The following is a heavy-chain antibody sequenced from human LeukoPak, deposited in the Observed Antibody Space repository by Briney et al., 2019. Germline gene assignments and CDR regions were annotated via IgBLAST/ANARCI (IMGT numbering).Heavy chain of an antibody. CDR3: AKDQRSFMIALFDI. V-gene: IGHV3-7*01. J-gene: IGHJ3*02. CDR2: IKQDGSEK. Sequence: GGSLRLSCAASGFTFSSYWMSWVRQAPGKGLEWVANIKQDGSEKYYVDSAKGRFTISRDNAKNSLYLQMNSLRAEDTAVYYCAKDQRSFMIALFDIWGQGTMVTVSS. D-gene: IGHD3-22*01. CDR1: GFTFSSYW.